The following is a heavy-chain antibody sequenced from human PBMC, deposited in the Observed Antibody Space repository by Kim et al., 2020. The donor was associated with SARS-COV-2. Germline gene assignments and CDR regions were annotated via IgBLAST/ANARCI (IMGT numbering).Heavy chain of an antibody. J-gene: IGHJ5*02. CDR1: GFTFSDYD. V-gene: IGHV3-11*01. CDR3: ARDVSSSGWFDP. D-gene: IGHD6-6*01. CDR2: ISSSGGTT. Sequence: GGSLRLSCAASGFTFSDYDMSWVRQAPGKGLEWVSFISSSGGTTYYADSVKGRFTISSDNAKNSLYLQMNSLRAEDTAVYYCARDVSSSGWFDPWGQGTLVTVSS.